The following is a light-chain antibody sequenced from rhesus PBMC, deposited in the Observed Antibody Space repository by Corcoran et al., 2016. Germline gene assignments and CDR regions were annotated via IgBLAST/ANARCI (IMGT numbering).Light chain of an antibody. CDR2: KAS. Sequence: DIQMTQSPSSLSASVGDTVTITCRASQSISSWLDCYQQKPGKAPKLLIYKASSLQSGVPSRFSGSGSGTDFTRTSSSLQPEDLATYYCVQYSSSPPWTFGQGTKVEIK. J-gene: IGKJ1*01. V-gene: IGKV1-22*01. CDR1: QSISSW. CDR3: VQYSSSPPWT.